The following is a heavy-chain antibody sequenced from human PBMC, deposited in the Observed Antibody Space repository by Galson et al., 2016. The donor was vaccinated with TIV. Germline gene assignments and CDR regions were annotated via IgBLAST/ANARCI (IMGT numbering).Heavy chain of an antibody. J-gene: IGHJ4*02. Sequence: SVNVSCKASGYRFIGYYIHWVRQAPGRGPEWMGCINPGNGDTKYAQIFQGSVTLTWDTSVSTAYMELTSLRSDDTAVYFCAKESDWGVAEFDFWGQGTPVSVSS. CDR3: AKESDWGVAEFDF. D-gene: IGHD2-21*01. V-gene: IGHV1-2*02. CDR1: GYRFIGYY. CDR2: INPGNGDT.